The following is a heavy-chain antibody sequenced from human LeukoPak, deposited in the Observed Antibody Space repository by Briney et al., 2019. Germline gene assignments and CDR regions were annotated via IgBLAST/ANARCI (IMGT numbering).Heavy chain of an antibody. CDR3: ARGCLTGYCPHDY. CDR1: GYTFTSYD. Sequence: GASVKVSCEASGYTFTSYDINWVRQATGQGLEWMGWMNPNSGNTGYAQKFQGRVTMTRNTSISTAYMELSSLRSEDTAVYCCARGCLTGYCPHDYWGQGTLVTVSS. J-gene: IGHJ4*02. CDR2: MNPNSGNT. V-gene: IGHV1-8*01. D-gene: IGHD3-9*01.